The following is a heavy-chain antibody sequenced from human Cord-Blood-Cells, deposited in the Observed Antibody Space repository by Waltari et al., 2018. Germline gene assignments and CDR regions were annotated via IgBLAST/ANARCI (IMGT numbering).Heavy chain of an antibody. CDR1: GGTFSSYA. Sequence: QVQLVQSGAEVKKPGSSVTVSCTASGGTFSSYAISWVRQAPGQGLEWMGGIIPIFGTANYAQKFQGRVTITADESTSTAYMELSSLRSEDTAVYYCARAGGYSYGHYYYYGMHVWGQGTTVTVSS. CDR3: ARAGGYSYGHYYYYGMHV. J-gene: IGHJ6*02. CDR2: IIPIFGTA. D-gene: IGHD5-18*01. V-gene: IGHV1-69*12.